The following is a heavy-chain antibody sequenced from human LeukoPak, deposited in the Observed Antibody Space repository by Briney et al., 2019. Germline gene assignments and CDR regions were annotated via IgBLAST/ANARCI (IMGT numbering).Heavy chain of an antibody. V-gene: IGHV3-30*02. D-gene: IGHD1-26*01. CDR1: GFTFSNYC. CDR3: AKGGYGGSYHPNHNWFDP. CDR2: IRYDGNIK. Sequence: GGSLRLSCAASGFTFSNYCLHWVRQAPGKGLEWVAFIRYDGNIKYYADSVKGRCNISRDNSKKTLYLQMNSLRAEDTALYYCAKGGYGGSYHPNHNWFDPWGQGTLVTVSS. J-gene: IGHJ5*02.